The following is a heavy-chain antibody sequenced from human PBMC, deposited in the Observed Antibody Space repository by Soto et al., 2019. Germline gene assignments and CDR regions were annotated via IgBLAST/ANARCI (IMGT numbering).Heavy chain of an antibody. CDR2: ISSSSSYI. D-gene: IGHD6-19*01. CDR3: ARNDGAVAGPFDY. CDR1: GFTFSSYS. Sequence: PGGSLRLSCAASGFTFSSYSMNWVRQAPGKGLEWVSSISSSSSYIYYADSVKGRFTISRDNAKNSLYLQMNSLRAEDTAVYYCARNDGAVAGPFDYWGQGTLVTVSS. J-gene: IGHJ4*02. V-gene: IGHV3-21*01.